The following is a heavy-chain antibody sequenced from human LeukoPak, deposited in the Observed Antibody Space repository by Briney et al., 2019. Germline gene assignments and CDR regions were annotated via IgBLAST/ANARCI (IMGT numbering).Heavy chain of an antibody. V-gene: IGHV3-23*01. CDR2: ISGSGNGT. CDR3: AKRTMSAFDS. CDR1: GFTFRTYA. J-gene: IGHJ4*02. Sequence: GGSLRLSCTASGFTFRTYAMNWVRQAPGKGLEWLSGISGSGNGTYYADSVKGRFIISRDNSKNMMYLQMNSPTVEDAATYYCAKRTMSAFDSWGQGTLLIVSS.